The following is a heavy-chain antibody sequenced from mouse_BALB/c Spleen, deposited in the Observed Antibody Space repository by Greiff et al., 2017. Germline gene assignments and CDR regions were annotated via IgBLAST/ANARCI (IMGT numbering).Heavy chain of an antibody. Sequence: LVESGPGLVAPSQSLSITCTVSGFSLTSYDISWIRQPPGKGLEWLGVIWTGGGTNYNSAFMSRLSISKDNSKSQVFLKMNSLQTDDTAIYYCVRHRYVWGYAMDYWGQGTPVTVSS. J-gene: IGHJ4*01. CDR1: GFSLTSYD. CDR3: VRHRYVWGYAMDY. V-gene: IGHV2-9-2*01. CDR2: IWTGGGT. D-gene: IGHD2-14*01.